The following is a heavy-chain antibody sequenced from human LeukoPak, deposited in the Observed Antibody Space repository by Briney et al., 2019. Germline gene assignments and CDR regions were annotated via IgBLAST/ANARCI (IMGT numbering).Heavy chain of an antibody. J-gene: IGHJ4*02. Sequence: ASVKASCKASGYTFTSYGISWVRQAPGQGLEWMGWISGYNGNTNYAQKLQGRVTMTTDTPTSTAYMELRSLRSDDTAVYYCARDRGYYGSGRDFDYWGQGTLVTVSS. CDR3: ARDRGYYGSGRDFDY. V-gene: IGHV1-18*01. CDR1: GYTFTSYG. D-gene: IGHD3-10*01. CDR2: ISGYNGNT.